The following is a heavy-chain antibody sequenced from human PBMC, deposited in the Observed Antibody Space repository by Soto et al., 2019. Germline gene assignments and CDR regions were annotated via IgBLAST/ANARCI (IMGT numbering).Heavy chain of an antibody. CDR1: GYTFTSYA. D-gene: IGHD3-10*01. CDR3: ARRFMSAGWLDP. J-gene: IGHJ5*02. V-gene: IGHV1-3*01. CDR2: INAANGNT. Sequence: QVQLVQSGAEVMRPGASVKVSCKASGYTFTSYAVHCVRQAPGQGLEWMGWINAANGNTEYFERFLGRVTITRDISASTVHMGLTGLTSEDTAVYYCARRFMSAGWLDPWGQGTLVTVAS.